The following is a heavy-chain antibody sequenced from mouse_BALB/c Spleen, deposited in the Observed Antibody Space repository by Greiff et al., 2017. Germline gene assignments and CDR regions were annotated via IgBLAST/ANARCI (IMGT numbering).Heavy chain of an antibody. Sequence: VKVVESGPGLVQPSQSLSITCTVSGFSLTSYGVHWVRQSPGKGLEWLGVIWSGGSTDYNAAFISRLSISKDNSKSQVFFKMNSLQANDTAIYYCARNWLPYAMDYWGQGTSVTVSS. D-gene: IGHD2-2*01. CDR1: GFSLTSYG. CDR2: IWSGGST. V-gene: IGHV2-2*02. J-gene: IGHJ4*01. CDR3: ARNWLPYAMDY.